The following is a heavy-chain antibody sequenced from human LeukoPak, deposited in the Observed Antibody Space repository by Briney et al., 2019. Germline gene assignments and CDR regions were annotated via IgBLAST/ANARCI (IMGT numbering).Heavy chain of an antibody. CDR2: ISAYNGNT. CDR3: ARAYYDILTGYYSNVDY. D-gene: IGHD3-9*01. V-gene: IGHV1-18*01. Sequence: ASVKVSCKASGYTFTSYDISWVRQAPGQGLEWMGWISAYNGNTNYAQKLQGRVTMTTDTSTSTAYMELRSLRSDDTAVYYCARAYYDILTGYYSNVDYWGQGILVTVSS. J-gene: IGHJ4*02. CDR1: GYTFTSYD.